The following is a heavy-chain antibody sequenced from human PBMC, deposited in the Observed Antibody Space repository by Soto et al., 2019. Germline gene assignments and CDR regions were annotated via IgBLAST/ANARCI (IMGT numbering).Heavy chain of an antibody. J-gene: IGHJ4*02. Sequence: GSLRLSCAASGFTFSSYAMSWVRQAPGKGLEWVSAISGSGGSTYYADSVKGRFTISRDNSKNTLYLQMNSLRAEDTAVYYCAKDLDFWSGYYKPYFDYWGQGTLVTVSS. V-gene: IGHV3-23*01. D-gene: IGHD3-3*01. CDR2: ISGSGGST. CDR1: GFTFSSYA. CDR3: AKDLDFWSGYYKPYFDY.